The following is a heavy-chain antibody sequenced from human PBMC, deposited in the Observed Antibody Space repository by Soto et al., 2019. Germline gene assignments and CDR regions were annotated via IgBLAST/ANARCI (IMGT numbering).Heavy chain of an antibody. D-gene: IGHD1-1*01. V-gene: IGHV3-21*01. CDR2: ISSSSSYI. Sequence: SGGSLRLSCAASGFTFSSYSMNWVRQAPGKGLEWVSSISSSSSYIYYADSVKGRFTISRDNAKNSLYLQMNSLRAEDTAVYYCARGMESGMDVWGQGTTVTVSS. CDR3: ARGMESGMDV. CDR1: GFTFSSYS. J-gene: IGHJ6*02.